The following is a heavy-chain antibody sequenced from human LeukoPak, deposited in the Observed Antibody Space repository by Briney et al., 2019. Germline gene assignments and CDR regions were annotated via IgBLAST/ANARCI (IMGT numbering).Heavy chain of an antibody. CDR3: AREEGGNSSSYGMDV. V-gene: IGHV3-21*01. D-gene: IGHD5-18*01. CDR2: ISSSSSYI. J-gene: IGHJ6*02. CDR1: GFTFSSYS. Sequence: GGSLRLSCAASGFTFSSYSMNWVRQAPGKGLEWVSSISSSSSYIYYADSVKGRFTISRDNAKNSLYLQMNSLRAEDTAVYYCAREEGGNSSSYGMDVWGQGTTVTVSS.